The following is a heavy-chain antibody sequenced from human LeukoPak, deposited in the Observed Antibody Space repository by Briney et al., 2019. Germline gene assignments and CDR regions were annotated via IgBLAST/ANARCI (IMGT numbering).Heavy chain of an antibody. CDR1: GFTVSSNH. V-gene: IGHV3-53*01. Sequence: GGSLRLSCAVSGFTVSSNHMSWVRQAPGKGLEWVSVFYSGGSTYYADSVKGRFTISRDNSRNTLYLQMNSLRAEDTAVYYCVKVYRDNGDYFAFNVWGQGSMVTVSS. CDR2: FYSGGST. J-gene: IGHJ3*01. CDR3: VKVYRDNGDYFAFNV. D-gene: IGHD4-17*01.